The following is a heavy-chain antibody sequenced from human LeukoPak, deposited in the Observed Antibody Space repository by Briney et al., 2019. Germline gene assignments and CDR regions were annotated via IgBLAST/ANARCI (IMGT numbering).Heavy chain of an antibody. CDR2: INSNGGST. V-gene: IGHV3-64*02. J-gene: IGHJ4*02. CDR1: GFTVSSYG. Sequence: GGSLRLSCAASGFTVSSYGLHWVRQAPGKGLEYVSAINSNGGSTYYADSVKGRITISRDNSKNTLYLQMGSLRAEDMGVYYCARVRVGTTTPYFDYWGQGTLVTVSS. D-gene: IGHD1-26*01. CDR3: ARVRVGTTTPYFDY.